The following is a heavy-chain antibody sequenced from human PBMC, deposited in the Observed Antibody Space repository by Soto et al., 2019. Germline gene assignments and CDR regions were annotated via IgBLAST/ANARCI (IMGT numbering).Heavy chain of an antibody. J-gene: IGHJ4*02. V-gene: IGHV5-51*01. Sequence: LGESLKISCKGSGYSFTSYWIGWVRQMPGKGLEWMGIIYPGDSDTRYSPSFQGQVTISADKSISTAYLQWSSLKASDTAMYYCARRARVITNEYYFDYWGQGTLVTVSS. CDR2: IYPGDSDT. CDR1: GYSFTSYW. D-gene: IGHD3-22*01. CDR3: ARRARVITNEYYFDY.